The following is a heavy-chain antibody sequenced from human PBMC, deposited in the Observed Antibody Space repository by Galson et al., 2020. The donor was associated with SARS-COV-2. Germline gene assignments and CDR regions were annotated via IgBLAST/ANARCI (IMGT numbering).Heavy chain of an antibody. D-gene: IGHD5-18*01. Sequence: GGSLRLSCAASGFTFSDYWMSWVRQAPGKGLEWVANINQDGREKYYVDSVKGRFTISRDNTKKSLYLHMNSLRAEDTAVYYCARDTSRLWLLSSYFVYWGQGILATVSS. CDR2: INQDGREK. CDR1: GFTFSDYW. V-gene: IGHV3-7*01. CDR3: ARDTSRLWLLSSYFVY. J-gene: IGHJ4*02.